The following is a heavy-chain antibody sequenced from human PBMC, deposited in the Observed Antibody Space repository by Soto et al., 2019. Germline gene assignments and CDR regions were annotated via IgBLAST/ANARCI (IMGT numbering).Heavy chain of an antibody. CDR3: ARAIRGGVAENAFDI. CDR1: GFTFSSYW. CDR2: IKQDGSEN. D-gene: IGHD2-15*01. V-gene: IGHV3-7*03. J-gene: IGHJ3*02. Sequence: GGSLRLSCAASGFTFSSYWMSWVRQAPGKGLEWVANIKQDGSENYYVDSVKGRFTISRDNAKNSLYLQMNSLRAEDTAVYYCARAIRGGVAENAFDIWGQGTMVTVSS.